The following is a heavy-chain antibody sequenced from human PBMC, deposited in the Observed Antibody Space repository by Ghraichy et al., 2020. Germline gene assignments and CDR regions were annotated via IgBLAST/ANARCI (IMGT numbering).Heavy chain of an antibody. CDR3: APDLGYCSSGTCYPYYYSGMDV. CDR1: GFTLSNYA. V-gene: IGHV3-48*02. J-gene: IGHJ6*02. Sequence: GSLRLSCAASGFTLSNYAMNWVRQAPGKGLEWVSYITSTGTTMYYADSVKGRFTLSRDSAKNSLFLQMNSLRDEDTALYYCAPDLGYCSSGTCYPYYYSGMDVRGHVTTVPVSS. CDR2: ITSTGTTM. D-gene: IGHD2-15*01.